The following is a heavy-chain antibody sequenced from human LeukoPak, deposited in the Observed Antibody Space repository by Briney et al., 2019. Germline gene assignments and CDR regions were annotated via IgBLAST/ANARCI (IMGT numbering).Heavy chain of an antibody. D-gene: IGHD6-19*01. J-gene: IGHJ4*02. CDR1: GYTFTGYD. CDR3: ARGYRPGYSSGWSIFDY. V-gene: IGHV1-8*01. Sequence: ASVKVSCKASGYTFTGYDINWVRQATGQGLEWMGWMNPNSGSTGYAQKFQGRVTMTRNTSISTAYMELSSLRSEDTAVYYCARGYRPGYSSGWSIFDYWGQGTLVTVSS. CDR2: MNPNSGST.